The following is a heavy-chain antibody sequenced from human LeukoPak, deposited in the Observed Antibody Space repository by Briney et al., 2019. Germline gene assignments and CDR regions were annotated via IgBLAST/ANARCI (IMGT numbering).Heavy chain of an antibody. V-gene: IGHV1-2*06. Sequence: ASVKVSCKASGYTFTGYYMHWVRQAPGQGLEWMGRINPNSGGTNYAQKFQVRVTMTRDTSISTAYMELSRLRSDDTAVYYCARGLNYYDSSGIDYWGQGTLVTVSS. CDR3: ARGLNYYDSSGIDY. J-gene: IGHJ4*02. CDR1: GYTFTGYY. CDR2: INPNSGGT. D-gene: IGHD3-22*01.